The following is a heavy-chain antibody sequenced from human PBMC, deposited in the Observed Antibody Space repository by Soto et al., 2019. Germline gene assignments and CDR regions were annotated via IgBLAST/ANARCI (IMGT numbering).Heavy chain of an antibody. V-gene: IGHV4-4*07. CDR1: GGSISSYY. CDR3: ARDGYSSGWYVGAFDI. D-gene: IGHD6-19*01. J-gene: IGHJ3*02. CDR2: IYTSGST. Sequence: QVQLQESGPGLVKPSETLSLTCTVSGGSISSYYWSWIRQPAGKGLEWIGRIYTSGSTNYNPSLKSRDTMSVDTSKNQFSLKLSSVTAADTAVYYCARDGYSSGWYVGAFDIWGQGTMVTVSS.